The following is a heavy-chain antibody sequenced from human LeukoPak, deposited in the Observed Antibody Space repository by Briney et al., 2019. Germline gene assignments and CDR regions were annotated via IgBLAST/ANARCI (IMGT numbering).Heavy chain of an antibody. D-gene: IGHD2-2*01. J-gene: IGHJ6*02. CDR1: GFTFSSYA. CDR3: AREDSYCGSTSCYPPRGYYYYYGMDV. Sequence: GGSLRLSCAASGFTFSSYAMHWVRQAPGKGLEWVAVISYDGSNKYYADSVKGRFTISRDNSKNTLYLQMNSLRAEDTAVYYCAREDSYCGSTSCYPPRGYYYYYGMDVWGQGTTVTVSS. V-gene: IGHV3-30-3*01. CDR2: ISYDGSNK.